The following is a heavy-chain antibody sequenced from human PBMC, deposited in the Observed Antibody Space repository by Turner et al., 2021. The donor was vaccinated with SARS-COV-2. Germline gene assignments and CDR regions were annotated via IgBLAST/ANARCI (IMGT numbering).Heavy chain of an antibody. D-gene: IGHD4-4*01. CDR1: GFTFSSYD. Sequence: EVQLVESGGGLVQPGGSLRLPCAASGFTFSSYDMHWVRRATGKGLEWVTAIGTAGDTNYPGSVKGRFTITRENAKNSLYLQMNSLRAGDTAVYYCARAFEGSNWYFDLWGRGTLVTVSS. CDR3: ARAFEGSNWYFDL. V-gene: IGHV3-13*04. CDR2: IGTAGDT. J-gene: IGHJ2*01.